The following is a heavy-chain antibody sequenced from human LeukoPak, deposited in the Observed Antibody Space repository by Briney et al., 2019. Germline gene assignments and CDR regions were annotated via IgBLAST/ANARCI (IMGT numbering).Heavy chain of an antibody. D-gene: IGHD2-2*01. CDR2: IYTSGST. V-gene: IGHV4-4*07. J-gene: IGHJ5*02. CDR3: ARDREVVPAATPSNWFDP. Sequence: PSETLSLTCTVSGGSISSYYWSWIRQPAGKGLEWIGRIYTSGSTNYNPSLKSRVTISVDTSKNQFSLKLSSVTAADTAVYYCARDREVVPAATPSNWFDPWGQGTLVTVSS. CDR1: GGSISSYY.